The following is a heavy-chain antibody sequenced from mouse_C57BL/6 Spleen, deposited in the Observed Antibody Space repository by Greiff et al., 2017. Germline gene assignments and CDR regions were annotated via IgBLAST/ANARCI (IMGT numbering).Heavy chain of an antibody. CDR1: GYTFTDYA. D-gene: IGHD1-1*01. J-gene: IGHJ1*03. CDR2: ISTYYGDA. CDR3: YGSSYWYFDV. V-gene: IGHV1-67*01. Sequence: QVQLQQSGPELVRPGVSVKISCKGSGYTFTDYAMHWVKQSHAESLEWIGVISTYYGDASYNPKFKDKATMTEDKSSSTAYMELARLASEDSAVPDYYGSSYWYFDVWGTGTTVTVSA.